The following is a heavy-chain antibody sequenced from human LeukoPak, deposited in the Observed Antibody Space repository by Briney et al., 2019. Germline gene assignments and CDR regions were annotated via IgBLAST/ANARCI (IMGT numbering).Heavy chain of an antibody. CDR3: AAVVLLWFGEPRGNWFDP. D-gene: IGHD3-10*01. V-gene: IGHV1-24*01. CDR1: GYTLTELS. J-gene: IGHJ5*02. Sequence: ASVKVSCKVSGYTLTELSMHWVRQAPGKGLEWMGGFDPKDGETIYAKKFQGRVTMTEDTSTDTAYMELSSLRSEDTAVYYCAAVVLLWFGEPRGNWFDPWGQGTLVTVSS. CDR2: FDPKDGET.